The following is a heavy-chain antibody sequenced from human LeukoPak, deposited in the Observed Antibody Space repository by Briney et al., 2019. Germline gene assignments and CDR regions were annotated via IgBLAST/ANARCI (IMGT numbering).Heavy chain of an antibody. CDR3: ARGPYCSGGTCYSTGRYFDL. J-gene: IGHJ2*01. Sequence: SETLSLTCTVSGGSISSYYWSWIRQPPGKGLEWIGYIYYGGTTNYNPSLKSRVTISVDTSKNQFSLKLSSVTAADTAVYCCARGPYCSGGTCYSTGRYFDLWGRGTLVTVSS. V-gene: IGHV4-59*08. CDR1: GGSISSYY. CDR2: IYYGGTT. D-gene: IGHD2-15*01.